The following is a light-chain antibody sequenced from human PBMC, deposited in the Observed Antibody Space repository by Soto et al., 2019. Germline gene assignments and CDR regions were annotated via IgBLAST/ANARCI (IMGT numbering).Light chain of an antibody. CDR1: QSVSSRS. Sequence: EIVLTRSPGTLSLSPGERATVSCRASQSVSSRSLAWYQQKPGQAPRLLIYGASNRATGIPDRFSGSGSGTDFTLTISRLEPEDFAMYYCQQFGTSRLTFGGGTKVDIK. CDR2: GAS. CDR3: QQFGTSRLT. J-gene: IGKJ4*01. V-gene: IGKV3-20*01.